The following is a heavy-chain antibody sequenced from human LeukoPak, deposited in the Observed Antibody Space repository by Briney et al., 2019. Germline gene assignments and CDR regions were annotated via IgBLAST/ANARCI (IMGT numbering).Heavy chain of an antibody. CDR2: IYYSGST. CDR3: ARDSAGYSYGEYYYYYYMDV. CDR1: GCSISSYY. D-gene: IGHD5-18*01. J-gene: IGHJ6*03. V-gene: IGHV4-59*01. Sequence: SETLSLTCTVSGCSISSYYWSWIRQPPGKGLEWIGYIYYSGSTNYKPSLKSRVTILVDTSKNQFSLKLSSVTAADTAVYYCARDSAGYSYGEYYYYYYMDVWGKGTTVTVSS.